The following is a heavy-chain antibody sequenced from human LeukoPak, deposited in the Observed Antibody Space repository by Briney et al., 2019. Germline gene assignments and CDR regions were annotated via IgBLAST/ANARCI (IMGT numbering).Heavy chain of an antibody. J-gene: IGHJ5*02. Sequence: ASVKVSCKASGYTFINNWMHWVRQAPGQGLEWIGLINPTGTGTLYAQKFQGRVTMTRDMSTSTDYMELSSLRSEDTAVYYCARDNSVGDIAWWFDPWGQGTLVTVSS. D-gene: IGHD3-10*01. V-gene: IGHV1-46*01. CDR2: INPTGTGT. CDR1: GYTFINNW. CDR3: ARDNSVGDIAWWFDP.